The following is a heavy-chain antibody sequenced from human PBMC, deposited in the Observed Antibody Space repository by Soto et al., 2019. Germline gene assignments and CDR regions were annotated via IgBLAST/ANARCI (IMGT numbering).Heavy chain of an antibody. Sequence: PGGSLNLSCRGSGYSFTRHLISWVLQMPGKGLEWMGRIDPSDSYTNYSPSFQGHVTISADKSISTAYLQWSSLKASDTAMYYCARDTAMVYGMDVWGQGTTVTVSS. D-gene: IGHD5-18*01. V-gene: IGHV5-10-1*01. CDR3: ARDTAMVYGMDV. J-gene: IGHJ6*02. CDR2: IDPSDSYT. CDR1: GYSFTRHL.